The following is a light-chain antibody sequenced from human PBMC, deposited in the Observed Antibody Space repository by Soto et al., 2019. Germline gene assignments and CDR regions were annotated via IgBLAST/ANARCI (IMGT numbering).Light chain of an antibody. J-gene: IGLJ2*01. CDR2: EVT. CDR1: NSDVGIYNY. Sequence: QSVLTQPASVSGSPGQSITISCTGTNSDVGIYNYVSWYQQVPGKAPKLIIFEVTNRPLGVSDRFSGSKSGNTASLTISGLQAEDEADYYCSSYSSSNTLVVFGGGTKLTVL. CDR3: SSYSSSNTLVV. V-gene: IGLV2-14*01.